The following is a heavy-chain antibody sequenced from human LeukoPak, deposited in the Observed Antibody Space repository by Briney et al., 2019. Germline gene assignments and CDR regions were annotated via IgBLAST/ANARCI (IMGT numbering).Heavy chain of an antibody. CDR3: ARSRIAAATPIGY. CDR2: INPNSGGT. J-gene: IGHJ4*02. CDR1: GYTFTGYY. D-gene: IGHD6-13*01. Sequence: GASVKVSCKASGYTFTGYYMHWVRQAPGQGLEWMGWINPNSGGTNYAQKFQGRVTMTRDTSISTAYMELRSLRSDDTAVYYCARSRIAAATPIGYWGQGTLVTVSS. V-gene: IGHV1-2*02.